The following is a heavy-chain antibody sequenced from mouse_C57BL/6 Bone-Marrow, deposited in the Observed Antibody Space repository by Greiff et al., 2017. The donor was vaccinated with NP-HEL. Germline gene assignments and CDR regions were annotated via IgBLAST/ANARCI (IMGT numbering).Heavy chain of an antibody. J-gene: IGHJ2*01. D-gene: IGHD1-1*01. CDR1: GYSFTGYY. CDR2: INPSTCGT. Sequence: VQLQQSGPELVKPGASVKISCKASGYSFTGYYMNWVKQSPEKSLEWIGEINPSTCGTTYNQKFKAKATLTVDKSSSTAYMQLKSLTSEDSAVYYCARNYYGSSYVDFDYWGQGTTLTVSS. CDR3: ARNYYGSSYVDFDY. V-gene: IGHV1-42*01.